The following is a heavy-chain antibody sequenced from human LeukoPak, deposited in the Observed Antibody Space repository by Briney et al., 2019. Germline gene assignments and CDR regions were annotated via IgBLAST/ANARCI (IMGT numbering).Heavy chain of an antibody. V-gene: IGHV1-2*02. CDR1: GYTFTGYY. CDR2: INLNSGGT. CDR3: AGEDQLWLNRCYDY. Sequence: ASVKVSCKASGYTFTGYYMHWVRQAPGQGLEWMGWINLNSGGTNYAQKFQGRVTMTRDTSISTAYMELSRLRSDDTAVYYCAGEDQLWLNRCYDYWGQGTLVTVSS. J-gene: IGHJ4*02. D-gene: IGHD5-18*01.